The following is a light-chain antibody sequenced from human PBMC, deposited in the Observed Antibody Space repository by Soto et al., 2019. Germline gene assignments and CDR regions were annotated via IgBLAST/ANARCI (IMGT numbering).Light chain of an antibody. CDR2: EVT. CDR3: SSYAGSDNPYV. J-gene: IGLJ1*01. CDR1: SSDVGRYNY. V-gene: IGLV2-8*01. Sequence: QSALTQPPSASGSPGQSVTISCTGTSSDVGRYNYVSWYQQHPGEAPNLRIYEVTKRPSGVPERFSGSKSGNTASLTVSGLQAEDEADYYCSSYAGSDNPYVFGTGTKVTVL.